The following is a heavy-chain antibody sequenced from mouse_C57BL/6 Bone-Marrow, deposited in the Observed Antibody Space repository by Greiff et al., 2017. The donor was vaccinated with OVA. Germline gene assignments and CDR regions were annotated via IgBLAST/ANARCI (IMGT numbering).Heavy chain of an antibody. CDR1: GYSITSGYY. CDR2: ISYDGSN. J-gene: IGHJ1*03. CDR3: AREGITTVAYWYFDV. V-gene: IGHV3-6*01. D-gene: IGHD1-1*01. Sequence: DVKLQESGPGLVKPSQSLSLTCSVTGYSITSGYYWNWIRQFPGNKLEWMGYISYDGSNNYNPSLKNRISITRDTSKNQLFLKLNSVTTEDTATYYCAREGITTVAYWYFDVWGTGTTVTVSS.